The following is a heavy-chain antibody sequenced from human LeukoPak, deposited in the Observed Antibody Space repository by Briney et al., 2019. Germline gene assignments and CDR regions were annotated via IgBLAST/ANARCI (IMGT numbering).Heavy chain of an antibody. V-gene: IGHV1-2*02. CDR1: GYTFTGYY. D-gene: IGHD6-13*01. Sequence: GASVKVSCKASGYTFTGYYMHWVRQAPGQGLEWMGLINPNSGGTNYAQKFQGRVTMTRDTSISTAYMELSRLRSDDTAVYYCARELIAAAGTPFDYWGQGTLVTVSS. CDR2: INPNSGGT. J-gene: IGHJ4*02. CDR3: ARELIAAAGTPFDY.